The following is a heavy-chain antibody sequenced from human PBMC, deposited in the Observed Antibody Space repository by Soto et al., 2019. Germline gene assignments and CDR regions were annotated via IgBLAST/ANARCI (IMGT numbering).Heavy chain of an antibody. J-gene: IGHJ4*02. CDR2: VDWDDDK. CDR1: GFSLSTNGMR. D-gene: IGHD6-19*01. Sequence: ESGPTLVNPTQTLTLTCTFSGFSLSTNGMRVSWIRQPPGKALEWLALVDWDDDKFYSISLRTRLTISRDTSKNQVVLTMTDMDPVDTATYYCARTPLTTGWSVDYWGQGALVTVSS. CDR3: ARTPLTTGWSVDY. V-gene: IGHV2-70*04.